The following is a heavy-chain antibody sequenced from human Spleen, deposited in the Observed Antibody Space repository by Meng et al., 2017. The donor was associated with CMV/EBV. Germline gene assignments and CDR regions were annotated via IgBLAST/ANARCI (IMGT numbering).Heavy chain of an antibody. CDR3: ARHRGFWSGHYYRGRDFDF. V-gene: IGHV4-34*01. D-gene: IGHD3-3*01. CDR1: GGSFSGYY. Sequence: SETLSLTCAVYGGSFSGYYWSWIRQPPGKGLEWIGEINHSGSTNYNPSLKSRVTISVDTSKNQFSLKLSSVTAADTAVYYCARHRGFWSGHYYRGRDFDFWGQGTLVTVSS. CDR2: INHSGST. J-gene: IGHJ4*02.